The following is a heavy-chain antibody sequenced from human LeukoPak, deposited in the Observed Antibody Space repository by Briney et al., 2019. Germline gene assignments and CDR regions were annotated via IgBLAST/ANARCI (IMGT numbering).Heavy chain of an antibody. J-gene: IGHJ3*02. CDR3: ARQEMVSDAFDI. CDR1: GFTFSSYG. D-gene: IGHD2-8*01. CDR2: IRYDGSNK. V-gene: IGHV3-30*02. Sequence: GGSLRLSCAASGFTFSSYGMHWVRQAPGKGLEWVAFIRYDGSNKYYADSVKGRFTISRDNSKNTLYLQMNSLRAEDTAVYCCARQEMVSDAFDIWGQGTMVTVSS.